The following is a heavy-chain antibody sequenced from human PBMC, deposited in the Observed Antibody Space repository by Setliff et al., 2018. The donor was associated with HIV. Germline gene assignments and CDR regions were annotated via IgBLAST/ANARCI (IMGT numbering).Heavy chain of an antibody. Sequence: SETLSLTCAVYGGSFSGYYWSWIRQPPGKGLEWIGEINHSGSTNYNPSLKSRVTISVDTSKNQFSLKLSSVTAADTAVYYCARGRYSSSWDYYWGQGTLVTVSS. V-gene: IGHV4-34*01. CDR3: ARGRYSSSWDYY. CDR2: INHSGST. J-gene: IGHJ4*02. D-gene: IGHD6-13*01. CDR1: GGSFSGYY.